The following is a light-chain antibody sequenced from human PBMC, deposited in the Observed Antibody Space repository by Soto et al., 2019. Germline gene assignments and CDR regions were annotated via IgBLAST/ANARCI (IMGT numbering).Light chain of an antibody. CDR1: SSDVGGYNY. Sequence: QSALTQPASVSGYPGQSITISCTGTSSDVGGYNYVSWYQQHPGKAPKLMIYDVSNRPSGVSNRFSGSKSSNTASLTISGLQAEDEADYYCSSYTSSSTVVFGGGTQLTVL. V-gene: IGLV2-14*01. J-gene: IGLJ2*01. CDR2: DVS. CDR3: SSYTSSSTVV.